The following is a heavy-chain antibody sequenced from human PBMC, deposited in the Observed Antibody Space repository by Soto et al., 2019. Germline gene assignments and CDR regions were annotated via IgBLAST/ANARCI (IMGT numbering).Heavy chain of an antibody. CDR2: VYYSGTT. CDR1: GGSVSNKTYY. V-gene: IGHV4-61*01. Sequence: PSETLSLTCSVSGGSVSNKTYYWSWIRQPPGKRLEWIGYVYYSGTTNYNPPLKSRVTISVDLSKNQFSLRLSSVTTADTALYYCARTTAVPNTLRSRYFFDYWGQGTLVTSPQ. J-gene: IGHJ4*02. D-gene: IGHD4-17*01. CDR3: ARTTAVPNTLRSRYFFDY.